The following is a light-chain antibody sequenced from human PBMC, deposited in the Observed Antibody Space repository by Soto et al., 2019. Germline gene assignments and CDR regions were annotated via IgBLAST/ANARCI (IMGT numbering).Light chain of an antibody. CDR3: QSYDSSLXGSRV. CDR1: SSNIGAGHD. J-gene: IGLJ1*01. Sequence: QSVLTQPPSVSGAPGQRVTISCTGSSSNIGAGHDVHWYQKLPGTAPKLLIYGNSNRPSGVPDRFSGSKSGTSASLAITGLQAEDEADYYCQSYDSSLXGSRVFGAGTKVTVL. CDR2: GNS. V-gene: IGLV1-40*01.